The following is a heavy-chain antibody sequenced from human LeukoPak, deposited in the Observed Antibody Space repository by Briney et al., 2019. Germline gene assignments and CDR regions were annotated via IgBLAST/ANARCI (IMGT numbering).Heavy chain of an antibody. CDR1: GGHISTYY. D-gene: IGHD1-26*01. CDR2: IYYSGST. Sequence: TSETLSLTCTVSGGHISTYYWSWIRQAPGKGLEWIGYIYYSGSTKYNPSLKSRVTISVDTSKNQFSLKLSSVTAADTAVYYCARRYSGSYPSPYWYFDPWGRGTLVTVSS. J-gene: IGHJ2*01. CDR3: ARRYSGSYPSPYWYFDP. V-gene: IGHV4-59*08.